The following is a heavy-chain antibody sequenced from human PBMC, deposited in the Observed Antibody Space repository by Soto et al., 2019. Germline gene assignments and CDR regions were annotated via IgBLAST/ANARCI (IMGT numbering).Heavy chain of an antibody. Sequence: PGGSLRLSCAASGFTFSSYAMSWVRQAPGKGLEWVSAISGSGGSTYYADYVKGRFTISRDNSKNTLYLQMNSLRAEDTAVYYCAKDYYYDSSGYASPDYWGRGTLVTVS. CDR3: AKDYYYDSSGYASPDY. CDR2: ISGSGGST. V-gene: IGHV3-23*01. J-gene: IGHJ4*02. CDR1: GFTFSSYA. D-gene: IGHD3-22*01.